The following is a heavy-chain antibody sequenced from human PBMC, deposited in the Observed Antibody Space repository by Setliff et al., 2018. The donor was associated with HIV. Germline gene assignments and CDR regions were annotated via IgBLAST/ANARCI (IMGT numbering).Heavy chain of an antibody. CDR1: GGTFSSYA. J-gene: IGHJ6*02. CDR2: IIPIFNTA. Sequence: ASVKVSCKASGGTFSSYASSWVRQAPGQGLEWRGGIIPIFNTANYTQKFQGRVTITADESTSTAYMELSSLGSEDTAVYYCARGSGGYCSGGSCYFGFGLALWGQGTTVTVSS. D-gene: IGHD2-15*01. V-gene: IGHV1-69*13. CDR3: ARGSGGYCSGGSCYFGFGLAL.